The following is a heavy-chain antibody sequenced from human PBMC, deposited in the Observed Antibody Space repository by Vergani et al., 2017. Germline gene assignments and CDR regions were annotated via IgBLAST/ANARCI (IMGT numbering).Heavy chain of an antibody. CDR1: GFTFGYYA. J-gene: IGHJ3*02. Sequence: EVQLVESGGDLVQPGRSLRLSCTASGFTFGYYAMDWFRQAPGQGLGWVGGIRSKAYGQATIYAASVKGRFTISRDDSKSIAYLQMNNLQTEDTAMYYCVRDQVTMLRGSDALEIWGQGTMVTVSS. CDR3: VRDQVTMLRGSDALEI. V-gene: IGHV3-49*03. D-gene: IGHD3-10*01. CDR2: IRSKAYGQAT.